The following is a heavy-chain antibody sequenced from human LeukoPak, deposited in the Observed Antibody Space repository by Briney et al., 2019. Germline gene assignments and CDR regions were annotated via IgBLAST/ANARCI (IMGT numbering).Heavy chain of an antibody. D-gene: IGHD5-24*01. Sequence: PGGSLRLSCAASGFTFSSYSMNWVRQAPGKGLEWVSSISSSSSYIYYADSVKGRFTISRDNAKNSLYLQMNSLRAEDTAVYYCARDPGRRDGYNGNGWLDYWGQGTLVTVSS. J-gene: IGHJ4*02. V-gene: IGHV3-21*01. CDR1: GFTFSSYS. CDR3: ARDPGRRDGYNGNGWLDY. CDR2: ISSSSSYI.